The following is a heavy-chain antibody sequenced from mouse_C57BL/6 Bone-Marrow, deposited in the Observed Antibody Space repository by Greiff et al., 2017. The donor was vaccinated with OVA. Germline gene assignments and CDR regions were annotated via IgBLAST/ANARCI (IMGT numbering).Heavy chain of an antibody. CDR1: GYTFTSYW. CDR3: AINGGKKLGPWFAY. V-gene: IGHV1-74*01. J-gene: IGHJ3*01. Sequence: QVQLKQPGAELVKPGASVKVSCKASGYTFTSYWMHWVKQRPGQGLEWIGRIHPSDSDTNYNQKFKGKATLTVDKSSSTAYMQLSSLTSEDSAVYYCAINGGKKLGPWFAYWGQGTLVTVSA. CDR2: IHPSDSDT. D-gene: IGHD4-1*01.